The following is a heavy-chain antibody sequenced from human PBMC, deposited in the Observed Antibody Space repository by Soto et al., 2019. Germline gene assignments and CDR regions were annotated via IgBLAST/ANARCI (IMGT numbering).Heavy chain of an antibody. CDR2: IDSDGSST. Sequence: GGSLRLSCAASGFTFGSYWRNWVRQAPGKGLVWVSRIDSDGSSTTYADSVKGRFTTSRDNAKNTLYLQMSSLRVEDTAVYYCARGRPYGMDVWGQGTTVTVYS. J-gene: IGHJ6*02. V-gene: IGHV3-74*01. CDR1: GFTFGSYW. CDR3: ARGRPYGMDV.